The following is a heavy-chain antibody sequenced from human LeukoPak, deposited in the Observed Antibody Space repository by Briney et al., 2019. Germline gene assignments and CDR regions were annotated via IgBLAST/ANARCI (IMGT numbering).Heavy chain of an antibody. CDR2: IYYSGST. J-gene: IGHJ4*02. D-gene: IGHD3/OR15-3a*01. CDR3: ASFLDRTGFDY. CDR1: GGSISSYY. Sequence: SETLSLTCTVSGGSISSYYWSWIRQPPGKGLEWIGYIYYSGSTNYNPSLKSRVTISVDTSKSQFSLKLSSVTAADTAVYYCASFLDRTGFDYWGQGTLVTVSS. V-gene: IGHV4-59*08.